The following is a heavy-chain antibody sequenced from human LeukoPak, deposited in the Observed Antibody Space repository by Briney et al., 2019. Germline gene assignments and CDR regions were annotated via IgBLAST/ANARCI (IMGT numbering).Heavy chain of an antibody. J-gene: IGHJ4*02. D-gene: IGHD5-18*01. CDR2: IYTSGST. Sequence: SQTLSLTCTVSGGSISSGSYYWSWIRQPAGKGLEWIGRIYTSGSTNYNPSPKSRVTISVDTSKNQFSLKLSSVTAADTAVYYCARDPRGYSYGRGSGLDYWGQGTLVTVSS. CDR1: GGSISSGSYY. CDR3: ARDPRGYSYGRGSGLDY. V-gene: IGHV4-61*02.